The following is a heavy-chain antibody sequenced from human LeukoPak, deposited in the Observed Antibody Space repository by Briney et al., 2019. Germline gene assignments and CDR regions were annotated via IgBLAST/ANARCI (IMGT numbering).Heavy chain of an antibody. J-gene: IGHJ3*02. CDR1: GFIFHNYL. D-gene: IGHD4/OR15-4a*01. CDR3: ARDREYLDGANLWFDVFDI. V-gene: IGHV3-7*01. CDR2: IKQDEQKK. Sequence: GGSLRLSCAGSGFIFHNYLMTWLRQAPGKGLEWVANIKQDEQKKFYADSVKGRFTISRDNANEVLYLQMNSLRVDDTAVYYCARDREYLDGANLWFDVFDIWGQGTKVTVSS.